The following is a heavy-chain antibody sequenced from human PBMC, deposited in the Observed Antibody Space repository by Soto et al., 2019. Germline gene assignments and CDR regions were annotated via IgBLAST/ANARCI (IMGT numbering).Heavy chain of an antibody. CDR1: GGSISSYY. V-gene: IGHV4-59*08. D-gene: IGHD3-22*01. Sequence: TLSLTCTVSGGSISSYYWSWIRQPPGKGLEWIGYIYYSGSTNYNPSLKSRVTISVDTSKNQFPLKLSSVTAADTAVYYCARHGYYDSSGYLDYWGQGTLVTVSS. J-gene: IGHJ4*02. CDR2: IYYSGST. CDR3: ARHGYYDSSGYLDY.